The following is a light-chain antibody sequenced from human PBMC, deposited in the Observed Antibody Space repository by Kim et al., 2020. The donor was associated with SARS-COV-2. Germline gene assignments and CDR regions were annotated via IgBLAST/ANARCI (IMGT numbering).Light chain of an antibody. CDR2: ESS. J-gene: IGKJ2*01. CDR1: QTISSY. V-gene: IGKV1-39*01. Sequence: DIQMTQSPSSLSASVGDTVTLTCRASQTISSYLNWYQQKPGKAPKFLIYESSTLQSGVPSRFSGRRSGTEFTLTISDLQPEDFAIYYCQQRYSDPLTFGQGTKLEI. CDR3: QQRYSDPLT.